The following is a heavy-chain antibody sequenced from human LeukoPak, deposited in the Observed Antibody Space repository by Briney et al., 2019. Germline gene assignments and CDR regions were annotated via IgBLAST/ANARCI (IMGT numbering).Heavy chain of an antibody. J-gene: IGHJ4*02. V-gene: IGHV4-39*01. D-gene: IGHD6-13*01. CDR1: GGSISSSSYY. CDR3: ASSFIAAAGTFFFDY. Sequence: SETLSLTCTVSGGSISSSSYYWGWIRQPPGTGLEWIGSIYYSGSTYYNPSLKSRVTISVDTSKNQFSLKVSSVTAADTAVYYCASSFIAAAGTFFFDYCGQGTLVTVSS. CDR2: IYYSGST.